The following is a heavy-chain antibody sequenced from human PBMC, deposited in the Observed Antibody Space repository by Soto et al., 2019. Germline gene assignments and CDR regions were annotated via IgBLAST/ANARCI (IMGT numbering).Heavy chain of an antibody. D-gene: IGHD3-22*01. Sequence: EVQLVESGGGLVKPGGSLRLSCAASGFTFSNAWMNWVRQAPGKGLEWVGRIKSKTDGGTTDYAAPVKGRFTISRDDSKNTLYLQMNSLKTEDTAVYYCTTDHPDYSDSSGLNAFDIWGQGTMVTVSS. CDR1: GFTFSNAW. V-gene: IGHV3-15*07. CDR2: IKSKTDGGTT. CDR3: TTDHPDYSDSSGLNAFDI. J-gene: IGHJ3*02.